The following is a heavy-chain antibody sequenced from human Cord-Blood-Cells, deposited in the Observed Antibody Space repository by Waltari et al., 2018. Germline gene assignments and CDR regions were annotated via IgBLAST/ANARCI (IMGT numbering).Heavy chain of an antibody. V-gene: IGHV4-34*01. D-gene: IGHD5-18*01. CDR3: ARGGVTAMAYYWYFDL. CDR2: INHSGST. CDR1: GGSFSGSY. Sequence: QVQLQQWGAGLLKPSETLSLTCAVYGGSFSGSYWSWIRPPPGKGLEWIGEINHSGSTNYNPSLKSRVTISVDTSKNQFSLKLSSVTAADTAVYYCARGGVTAMAYYWYFDLWGRGTLVTVSS. J-gene: IGHJ2*01.